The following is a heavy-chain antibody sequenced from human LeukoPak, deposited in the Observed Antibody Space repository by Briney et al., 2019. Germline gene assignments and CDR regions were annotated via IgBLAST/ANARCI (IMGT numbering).Heavy chain of an antibody. CDR2: ISGSGGST. Sequence: TGGSLRLSCAASGFTFSSYAMSWVRQAPGKGLEWVSAISGSGGSTYYADSVKGRFTISRDNSKNTLYLQMNILRAEDTAVYYCAKDHDCSSTSCPTGGAFDIWGQGTMVTVSS. CDR3: AKDHDCSSTSCPTGGAFDI. V-gene: IGHV3-23*01. D-gene: IGHD2-2*01. J-gene: IGHJ3*02. CDR1: GFTFSSYA.